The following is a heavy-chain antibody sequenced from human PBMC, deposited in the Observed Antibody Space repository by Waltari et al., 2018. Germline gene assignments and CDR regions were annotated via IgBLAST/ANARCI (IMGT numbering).Heavy chain of an antibody. CDR3: HLLGRDIVLAGATPSYYSYMDV. D-gene: IGHD2-15*01. V-gene: IGHV1-24*01. J-gene: IGHJ6*03. CDR1: DYTLGGSS. Sequence: QVQSVQSGAEARKPGASVKVSCKVSDYTLGGSSIPCVSHPRGKGLEWIGRFDRGDGQTTSAPKFLGRLTMTEDTSTDTAYMELSSLRSEDTAVYYCHLLGRDIVLAGATPSYYSYMDVWGRGTSVTVSS. CDR2: FDRGDGQT.